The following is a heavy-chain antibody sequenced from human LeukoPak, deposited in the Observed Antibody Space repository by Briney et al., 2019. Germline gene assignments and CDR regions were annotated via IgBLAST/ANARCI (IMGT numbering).Heavy chain of an antibody. CDR2: ISGSGGST. J-gene: IGHJ3*02. CDR1: GFTFSSYA. V-gene: IGHV3-23*01. D-gene: IGHD1-14*01. CDR3: AKDLGPRGAFDI. Sequence: AGGSLRLSCAASGFTFSSYAMSWVRQAPGKGLEWVSAISGSGGSTYYADSVKGRFTISRDNSKNTLYLQMNSLRAEDTAVYYCAKDLGPRGAFDIWGQGTMVTVSS.